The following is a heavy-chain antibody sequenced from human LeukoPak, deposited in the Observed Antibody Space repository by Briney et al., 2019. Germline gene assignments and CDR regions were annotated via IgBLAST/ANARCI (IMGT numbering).Heavy chain of an antibody. V-gene: IGHV3-23*01. J-gene: IGHJ6*02. CDR2: ITGSGGNT. Sequence: TGGSLRLSCAASGFIFSSYSMSWVRQAPGKGLEWVSVITGSGGNTYYADSVKGRFTISKDNSKNTVYLQMSSLRVDDTAVYYCAKAASSSWPSYYYGMDVWGQGTTDTVSS. CDR3: AKAASSSWPSYYYGMDV. D-gene: IGHD6-13*01. CDR1: GFIFSSYS.